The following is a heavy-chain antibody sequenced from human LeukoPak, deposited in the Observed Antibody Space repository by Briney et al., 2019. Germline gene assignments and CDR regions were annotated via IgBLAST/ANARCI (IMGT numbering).Heavy chain of an antibody. D-gene: IGHD4-11*01. V-gene: IGHV4-59*01. CDR2: IYYSGST. J-gene: IGHJ6*03. CDR3: ARIPVPTVTTIYYYMDV. Sequence: SETLSLTCTVSGGPIRSYYWSWIRQSPGKGLERIGYIYYSGSTNYNPSLKSRVTISVDTSKNQFSLKLNSVTAADTAVYYCARIPVPTVTTIYYYMDVWGKGTTVTVSS. CDR1: GGPIRSYY.